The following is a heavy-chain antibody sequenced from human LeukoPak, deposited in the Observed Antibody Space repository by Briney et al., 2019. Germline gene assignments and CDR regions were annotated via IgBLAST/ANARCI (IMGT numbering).Heavy chain of an antibody. CDR1: GFTFSSYA. D-gene: IGHD1-26*01. J-gene: IGHJ4*02. Sequence: GGSLRLSCAASGFTFSSYAMSWVRQAPGKGLEWVSVISGSGGSTYYADSVKGRFTISRDHSKHTLYLQMNSLRAEDTAVYYCAKEAAAVGATTNDYWGQGTLVTVSS. CDR3: AKEAAAVGATTNDY. CDR2: ISGSGGST. V-gene: IGHV3-23*01.